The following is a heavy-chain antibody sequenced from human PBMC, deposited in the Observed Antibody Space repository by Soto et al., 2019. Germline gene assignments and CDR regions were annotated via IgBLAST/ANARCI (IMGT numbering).Heavy chain of an antibody. J-gene: IGHJ6*02. CDR2: IYYSGST. CDR3: ARASPVVTDV. D-gene: IGHD5-18*01. Sequence: ASETGSLTCTVSGGSISSGDYYWSWIRQPPGKGLEWIGYIYYSGSTYYNPSLKIRVTISVDTSKNQFSLKLSSVTAADTAVYYCARASPVVTDVWGQGTTVT. V-gene: IGHV4-30-4*01. CDR1: GGSISSGDYY.